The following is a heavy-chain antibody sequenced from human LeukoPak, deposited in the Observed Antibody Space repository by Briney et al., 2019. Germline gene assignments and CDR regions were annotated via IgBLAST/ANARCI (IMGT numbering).Heavy chain of an antibody. Sequence: SETLSLTCAVYGGSFSGYHWSWIRQPPGKGLEWIGEINHSGSTNYNPSLKSRVTISVDTSKNQFSLKLSSMTAADTAVYYCATRYHDYGDQIFDYWGQGTLVTVSS. J-gene: IGHJ4*02. V-gene: IGHV4-34*01. CDR1: GGSFSGYH. D-gene: IGHD4-17*01. CDR2: INHSGST. CDR3: ATRYHDYGDQIFDY.